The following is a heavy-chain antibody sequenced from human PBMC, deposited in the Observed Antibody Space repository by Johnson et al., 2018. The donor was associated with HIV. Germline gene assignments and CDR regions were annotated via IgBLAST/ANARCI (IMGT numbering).Heavy chain of an antibody. CDR2: IKSKTDGGTT. CDR1: GFTFDDYG. D-gene: IGHD6-13*01. Sequence: VQLVESGGGVVRPGGSLRLSCAASGFTFDDYGMSWVRQTPGKGLEWVGRIKSKTDGGTTDYAAPVKGRFTISRDDSKNTLYLQMNSLKTEDTAVYYGTRSSSWMDALDIWGQGTMVTVSS. V-gene: IGHV3-15*01. CDR3: TRSSSWMDALDI. J-gene: IGHJ3*02.